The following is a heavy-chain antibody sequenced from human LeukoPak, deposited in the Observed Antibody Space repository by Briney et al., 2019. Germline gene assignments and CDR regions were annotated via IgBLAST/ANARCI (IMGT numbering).Heavy chain of an antibody. Sequence: GASVKVSCKASGYTFTSYGISWVRQAPGQGLEWMGWISAYNGNTDYAQKLQGRVTMTTDTSTSTAYMELRNLRSDDTAVYYCASKDCGGDCYSGYYFDYWGQGTLVTVSS. CDR2: ISAYNGNT. V-gene: IGHV1-18*01. CDR3: ASKDCGGDCYSGYYFDY. CDR1: GYTFTSYG. J-gene: IGHJ4*02. D-gene: IGHD2-21*01.